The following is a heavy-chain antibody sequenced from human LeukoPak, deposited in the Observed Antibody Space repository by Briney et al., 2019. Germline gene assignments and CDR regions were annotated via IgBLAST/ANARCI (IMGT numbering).Heavy chain of an antibody. CDR2: IKQDGSEK. J-gene: IGHJ4*02. CDR3: ARDLRWELLRGNYFDY. V-gene: IGHV3-7*01. D-gene: IGHD1-26*01. CDR1: GFTFSSYW. Sequence: HAGGSLRLSCAASGFTFSSYWMSWVRQAPGKGLEWVANIKQDGSEKYYVDSVKGRFTISRDNAKNSLYLQMNSLRAEDTAVYYCARDLRWELLRGNYFDYWGQGTLVTVSS.